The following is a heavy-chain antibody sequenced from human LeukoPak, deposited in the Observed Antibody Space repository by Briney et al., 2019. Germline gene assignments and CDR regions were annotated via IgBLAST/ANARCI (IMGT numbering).Heavy chain of an antibody. CDR2: IYHSGST. J-gene: IGHJ4*02. CDR1: GGSISSGGYS. CDR3: ARGVGGSYRYDY. Sequence: SETLSLTCAVSGGSISSGGYSWSWIRQPPGKGLEWIGYIYHSGSTYYNPSLKSRVTISVDRSKNQFSLELSSVTAADTAVYYCARGVGGSYRYDYWGQGTLVTVSS. D-gene: IGHD1-26*01. V-gene: IGHV4-30-2*01.